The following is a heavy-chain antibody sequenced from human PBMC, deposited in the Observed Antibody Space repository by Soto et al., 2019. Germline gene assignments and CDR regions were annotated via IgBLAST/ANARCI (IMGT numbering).Heavy chain of an antibody. D-gene: IGHD1-20*01. V-gene: IGHV3-23*01. CDR1: GFTFSSYT. CDR3: AKPPDYNWNDY. J-gene: IGHJ4*02. CDR2: VSGSGGST. Sequence: GGSLRLSCAASGFTFSSYTMSWVRQAPGKGLEWISAVSGSGGSTDYADSVKGRFTISRDNSKDTLYLQMNNLRAEDTAVYYSAKPPDYNWNDYWGQGTLVTVSS.